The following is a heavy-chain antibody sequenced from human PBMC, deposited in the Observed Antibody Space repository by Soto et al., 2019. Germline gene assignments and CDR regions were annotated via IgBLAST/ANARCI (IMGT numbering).Heavy chain of an antibody. CDR3: ARGSRGIAAAGTTDYYYYYGMDV. J-gene: IGHJ6*02. D-gene: IGHD6-13*01. V-gene: IGHV1-8*01. Sequence: ASVKVSCKASGYTFTSYDINWVRQATGQGLELMGWMNPNSGNTGYAQKFQGRVTMTRNTSISTAYMELSSLRSEDTAVYYCARGSRGIAAAGTTDYYYYYGMDVWGQGTTVTVYS. CDR2: MNPNSGNT. CDR1: GYTFTSYD.